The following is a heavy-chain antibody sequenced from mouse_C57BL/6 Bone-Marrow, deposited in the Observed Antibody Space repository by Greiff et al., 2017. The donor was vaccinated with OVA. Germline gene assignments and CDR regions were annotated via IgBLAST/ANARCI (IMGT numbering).Heavy chain of an antibody. J-gene: IGHJ3*01. CDR3: ASPYDYDGFAY. Sequence: VMLVESGPELVKPGASVKISCKASGYAFSSSWMNWVKQRPGKGLEWIGRIYPGDGDTNYNGKFKGKATLTADKSSSTAYMQLSSLTSEDSAVYFCASPYDYDGFAYWGQGTLVTVSA. CDR2: IYPGDGDT. V-gene: IGHV1-82*01. CDR1: GYAFSSSW. D-gene: IGHD2-4*01.